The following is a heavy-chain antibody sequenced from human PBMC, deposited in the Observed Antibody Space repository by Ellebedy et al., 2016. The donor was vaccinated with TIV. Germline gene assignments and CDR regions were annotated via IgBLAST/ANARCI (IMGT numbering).Heavy chain of an antibody. V-gene: IGHV1-18*01. CDR3: ARDEAVDQGIFDY. D-gene: IGHD6-19*01. CDR2: ISAYNGNT. J-gene: IGHJ4*02. Sequence: AASVKVSCKASGYSFISYGISWERQAPGQGLEWMGWISAYNGNTNYAQKFQGRVTMTTDTSTSTAYMELRSLRSDDTAVYYCARDEAVDQGIFDYWGQGTLVTVSS. CDR1: GYSFISYG.